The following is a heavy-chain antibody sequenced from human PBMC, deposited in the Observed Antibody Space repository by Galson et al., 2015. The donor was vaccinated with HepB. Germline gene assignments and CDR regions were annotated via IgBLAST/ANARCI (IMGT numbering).Heavy chain of an antibody. Sequence: SLRLSCAASGFTFSSYAMSWVRQAPGKGLEWVSAISGSGGSTYYADSVKGRFTISRDNSKNTLYLQMNSLRAEDTAVYYCAKVRGGFIRYFDWLPFFWGQGTLVTVSS. V-gene: IGHV3-23*01. CDR3: AKVRGGFIRYFDWLPFF. CDR2: ISGSGGST. J-gene: IGHJ4*02. D-gene: IGHD3-9*01. CDR1: GFTFSSYA.